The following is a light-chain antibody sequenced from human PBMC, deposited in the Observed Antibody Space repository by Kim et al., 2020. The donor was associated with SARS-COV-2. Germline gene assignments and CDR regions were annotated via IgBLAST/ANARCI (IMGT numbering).Light chain of an antibody. Sequence: PAARASLSCRASQTIGISLGWYQHKLGQAPRLLIYDAANRAAGIPDRFSGGRSGTDFTLTISSLEPEDFAIYYCQQRNNWPPAVTFGGGTKVDIK. J-gene: IGKJ4*01. V-gene: IGKV3-11*01. CDR3: QQRNNWPPAVT. CDR1: QTIGIS. CDR2: DAA.